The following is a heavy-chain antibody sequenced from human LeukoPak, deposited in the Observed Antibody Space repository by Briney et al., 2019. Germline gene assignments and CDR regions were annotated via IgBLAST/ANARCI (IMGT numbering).Heavy chain of an antibody. Sequence: PGGSLRLSCAASGFTFSSYAMSWVRQAPGKGLEWVSTISGSGGAGTYYADSVKGRFTISRDNSKNTLYRPMNSLRAEDTAVYYCVKDRGGSPFYGMDVWGQGTTVTVSS. CDR2: ISGSGGAGT. CDR1: GFTFSSYA. D-gene: IGHD1-26*01. CDR3: VKDRGGSPFYGMDV. V-gene: IGHV3-23*01. J-gene: IGHJ6*02.